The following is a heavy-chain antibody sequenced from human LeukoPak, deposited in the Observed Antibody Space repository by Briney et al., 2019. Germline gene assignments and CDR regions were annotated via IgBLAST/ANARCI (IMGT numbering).Heavy chain of an antibody. CDR3: AKGPLRGTAAAIDY. Sequence: GKSLRLSCAASGFTFNNYGMHWVRQAPGKGLEWVAVISYDGRNIHYPDSVKGRFTISRDISTDTLWLQMDTLRTEDTAVYYCAKGPLRGTAAAIDYWGQGTLVTVSS. D-gene: IGHD2-2*01. CDR1: GFTFNNYG. CDR2: ISYDGRNI. V-gene: IGHV3-30*18. J-gene: IGHJ4*02.